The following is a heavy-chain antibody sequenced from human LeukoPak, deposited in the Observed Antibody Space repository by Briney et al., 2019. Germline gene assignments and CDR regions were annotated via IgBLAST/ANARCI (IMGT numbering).Heavy chain of an antibody. CDR3: ATRYDFWSGYYTDY. CDR1: GGSFSGYY. D-gene: IGHD3-3*01. V-gene: IGHV4-34*01. J-gene: IGHJ4*02. CDR2: INHSGST. Sequence: PSETLSLTCAVYGGSFSGYYWSWIRQPPGKGLEWIGEINHSGSTSYNPSLKSRVTISVDTSKNQFSLKLSSVTAADTAVYYCATRYDFWSGYYTDYWGQGTLVTVSS.